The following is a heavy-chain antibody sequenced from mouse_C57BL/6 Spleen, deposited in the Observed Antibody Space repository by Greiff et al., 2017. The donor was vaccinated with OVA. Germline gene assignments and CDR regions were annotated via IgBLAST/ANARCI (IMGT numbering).Heavy chain of an antibody. CDR1: GYTFTDYE. D-gene: IGHD1-1*01. V-gene: IGHV1-15*01. J-gene: IGHJ2*01. Sequence: VQLQESGAELVRPGASVTLSCKASGYTFTDYEMHWVKQTPVHGLEWIGAIDPETGGTAYNQKFKGKAILTADKSSSTAYMELRSLTSEDSAVYYCTSITTVDYWGQGTTLTVSS. CDR3: TSITTVDY. CDR2: IDPETGGT.